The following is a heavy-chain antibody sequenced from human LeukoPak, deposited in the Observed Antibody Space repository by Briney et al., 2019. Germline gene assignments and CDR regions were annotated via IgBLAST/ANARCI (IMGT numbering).Heavy chain of an antibody. V-gene: IGHV3-48*04. CDR3: ARGPQAGEWLRY. J-gene: IGHJ4*02. CDR1: GFTLISYS. Sequence: GGSLRLSCAASGFTLISYSMNWVRQAPGKGLEWVSYISGGGSTTYYADSVKGRFTISRDNAKNSLYLQMNSLRAEDTAVYYCARGPQAGEWLRYWGQGTLVTVSS. D-gene: IGHD3-3*01. CDR2: ISGGGSTT.